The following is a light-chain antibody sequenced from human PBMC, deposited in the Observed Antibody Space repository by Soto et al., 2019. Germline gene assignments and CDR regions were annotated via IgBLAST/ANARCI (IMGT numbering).Light chain of an antibody. CDR2: GAS. CDR1: QSVFDRY. V-gene: IGKV3-20*01. CDR3: QQHGSSPLT. Sequence: EIVLAQSPGTLSLSPGERATLSCRASQSVFDRYLAWYQQKPGQSPRLLIYGASSRATGIPDRFSGSGSGTDFTLIISRLEPEDFAVYYCQQHGSSPLTFGGGTKVDIK. J-gene: IGKJ4*01.